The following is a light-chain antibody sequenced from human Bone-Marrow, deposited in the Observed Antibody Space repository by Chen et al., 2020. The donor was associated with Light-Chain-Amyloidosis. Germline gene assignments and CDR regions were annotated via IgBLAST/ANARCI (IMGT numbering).Light chain of an antibody. J-gene: IGKJ2*01. CDR3: MQALQTPYT. CDR1: QSLLHSNGYTY. CDR2: LGS. Sequence: DIVMTQSPLSLPVTPGEPASTSCRSSQSLLHSNGYTYLDWYLQKPGQSPQLLIYLGSNRASGVPDRFSGSGSGTDFTLKISRVEAEDVGVYYCMQALQTPYTFGQGTKLEIK. V-gene: IGKV2-28*01.